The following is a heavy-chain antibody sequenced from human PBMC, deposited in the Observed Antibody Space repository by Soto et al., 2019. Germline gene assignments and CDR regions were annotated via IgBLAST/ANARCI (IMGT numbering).Heavy chain of an antibody. CDR1: GFTLSSYW. D-gene: IGHD3-10*01. CDR3: TRGGGGTSGDSPDTEV. CDR2: INNDGSRT. V-gene: IGHV3-74*01. Sequence: GGSLRLSCEASGFTLSSYWMHWVRQAPGKGLVWVSRINNDGSRTDYADSVKGRFTISRDIAKNTLDLQINSLRAEDTAVYYCTRGGGGTSGDSPDTEVWGPGTRVT. J-gene: IGHJ6*02.